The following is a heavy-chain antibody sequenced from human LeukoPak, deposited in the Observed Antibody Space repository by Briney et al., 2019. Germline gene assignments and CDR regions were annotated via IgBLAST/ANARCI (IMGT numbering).Heavy chain of an antibody. J-gene: IGHJ4*02. D-gene: IGHD1-26*01. CDR3: ARVIVGATRSFDY. V-gene: IGHV3-20*04. Sequence: GGSLRLSCAASGVSFDDYGMSWVRQAPGKGLEWVSGINWNGGSTGYADSVKGRFTISRDNAKNSLYLQMNSLRAEDTALYYCARVIVGATRSFDYWGQGTLVPVSS. CDR1: GVSFDDYG. CDR2: INWNGGST.